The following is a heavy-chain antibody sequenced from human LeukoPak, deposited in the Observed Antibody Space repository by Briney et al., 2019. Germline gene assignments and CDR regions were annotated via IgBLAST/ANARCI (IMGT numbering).Heavy chain of an antibody. CDR3: AKGQPRLRYFDWSTDY. CDR2: INQDGSDK. J-gene: IGHJ4*02. Sequence: GGSLRLSCIGSEFTFNKYWMNWVRQAPGQGLEWVANINQDGSDKNYVDSVKGRFTTSRDNAKSSLYLQMNSLRAEDTALYYCAKGQPRLRYFDWSTDYWGQGTLVTVSS. CDR1: EFTFNKYW. D-gene: IGHD3-9*01. V-gene: IGHV3-7*03.